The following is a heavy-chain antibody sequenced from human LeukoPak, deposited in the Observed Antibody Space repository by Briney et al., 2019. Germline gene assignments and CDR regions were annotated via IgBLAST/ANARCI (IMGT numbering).Heavy chain of an antibody. J-gene: IGHJ5*01. D-gene: IGHD1-26*01. V-gene: IGHV1-8*01. CDR1: GYTFTSYD. CDR3: ARASGSHWWFDS. Sequence: ASVKVSCKASGYTFTSYDINWVRQATGQGLEWMGWMNPNSGNTGYAQKFQGSVTMTRDTSISTVYMELSRLRSDDTAVYYCARASGSHWWFDSWGQGTLVTVSS. CDR2: MNPNSGNT.